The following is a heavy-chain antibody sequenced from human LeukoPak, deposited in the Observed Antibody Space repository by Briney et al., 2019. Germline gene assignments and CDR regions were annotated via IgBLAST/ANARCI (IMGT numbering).Heavy chain of an antibody. CDR1: GFTFSSYS. D-gene: IGHD5-18*01. Sequence: GGSLRLSCAASGFTFSSYSMNWVRQAPGKGLEWVSSISSSSSYIYYADSVKGRFTISRDNAKNSLYLQMNSLRAEDTAVYYCARDRDPYSYGPTGYWGQGTLVTVSS. CDR2: ISSSSSYI. CDR3: ARDRDPYSYGPTGY. J-gene: IGHJ4*02. V-gene: IGHV3-21*01.